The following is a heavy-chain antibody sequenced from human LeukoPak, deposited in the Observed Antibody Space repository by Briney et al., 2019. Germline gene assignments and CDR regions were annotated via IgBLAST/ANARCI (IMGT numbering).Heavy chain of an antibody. D-gene: IGHD6-13*01. J-gene: IGHJ6*03. Sequence: GGSLRLSCAASGFTFSDYYMSWIRQAPGKGLEWVSYISSSGSTIYYADSVKGRFTISRDNAKNSLYLQMSSLRAEDTAVYYCARVSAAAGYYYYYYMDVWGKGTTVTVSS. CDR3: ARVSAAAGYYYYYYMDV. V-gene: IGHV3-11*04. CDR1: GFTFSDYY. CDR2: ISSSGSTI.